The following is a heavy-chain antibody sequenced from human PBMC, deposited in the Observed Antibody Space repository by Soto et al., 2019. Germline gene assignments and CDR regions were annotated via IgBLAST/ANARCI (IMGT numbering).Heavy chain of an antibody. J-gene: IGHJ4*02. CDR2: ISAYNGNT. CDR1: GYTFTSYG. V-gene: IGHV1-18*04. Sequence: ASVKVSFKASGYTFTSYGISWLRQAPGQGLEWMGWISAYNGNTNYAQKLQGRVTMTTDTSTSTAYMELRSLRSDDTAVYYCARALGLIAAAGTYFDYWGQGTLVTVSS. D-gene: IGHD6-13*01. CDR3: ARALGLIAAAGTYFDY.